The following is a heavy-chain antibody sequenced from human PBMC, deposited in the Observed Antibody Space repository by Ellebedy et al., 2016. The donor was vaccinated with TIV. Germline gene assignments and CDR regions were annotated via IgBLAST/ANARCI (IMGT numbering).Heavy chain of an antibody. D-gene: IGHD6-19*01. Sequence: SVKVSCKASGATFSGSAISWVRQAPGLGLEWIGGIIAIFGTTKYAQKFQGRVTITADQLTTTSYMELSGLRVEDTAIYYCARHIGYSNGPSEYWGQGSLVTVSS. CDR1: GATFSGSA. V-gene: IGHV1-69*13. CDR2: IIAIFGTT. J-gene: IGHJ4*02. CDR3: ARHIGYSNGPSEY.